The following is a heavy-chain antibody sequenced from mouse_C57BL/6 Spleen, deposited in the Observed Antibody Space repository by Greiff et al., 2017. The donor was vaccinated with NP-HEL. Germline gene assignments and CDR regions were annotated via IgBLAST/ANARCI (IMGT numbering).Heavy chain of an antibody. CDR2: ISNGGGST. Sequence: EVMLVESGGGLVQPGGSLKLSCAASGFTFSDYYMYWVRQTPEKRLEWVAYISNGGGSTYYPDNVKGRFTISRDNAKNTPYLQISRLTSEDTAMYYCARRNYGNYFDYWGQGTTLTVSS. CDR1: GFTFSDYY. J-gene: IGHJ2*01. V-gene: IGHV5-12*01. CDR3: ARRNYGNYFDY. D-gene: IGHD2-1*01.